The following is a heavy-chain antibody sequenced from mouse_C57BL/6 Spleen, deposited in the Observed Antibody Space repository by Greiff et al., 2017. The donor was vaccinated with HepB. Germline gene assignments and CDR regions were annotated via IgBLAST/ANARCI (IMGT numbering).Heavy chain of an antibody. Sequence: EVQVVESGGGLVKPGGSLKLSCAASGFTFSDYGMHWVRQAPEKGLEWVAYISSGSSTIYYADTVKGRFTISRDNAKNTLFLQMTSLRSEDTAMYYCARADGYYPWYFDVWGTGTTVTVSS. V-gene: IGHV5-17*01. CDR1: GFTFSDYG. CDR2: ISSGSSTI. J-gene: IGHJ1*03. CDR3: ARADGYYPWYFDV. D-gene: IGHD2-3*01.